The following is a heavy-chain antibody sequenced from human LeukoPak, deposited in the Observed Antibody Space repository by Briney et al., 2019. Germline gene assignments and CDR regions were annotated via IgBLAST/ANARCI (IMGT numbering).Heavy chain of an antibody. V-gene: IGHV3-74*01. D-gene: IGHD5-12*01. Sequence: GGSLRLSCAASGFTFSNYWMHWVRQAPGKGLVWVSRISSDGSSTSYADSVKGRFTISRDNAKNTLYLQMNSLRAEDTAVYYCARTAYSDYPLGFWGQGTLVTVSS. CDR2: ISSDGSST. CDR1: GFTFSNYW. J-gene: IGHJ4*02. CDR3: ARTAYSDYPLGF.